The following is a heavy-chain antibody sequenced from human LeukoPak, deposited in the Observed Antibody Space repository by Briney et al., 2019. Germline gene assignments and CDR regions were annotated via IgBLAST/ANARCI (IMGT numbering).Heavy chain of an antibody. V-gene: IGHV4-30-4*03. CDR1: GGSISSGDYY. CDR3: TCHSGWSGPSE. D-gene: IGHD6-19*01. J-gene: IGHJ4*02. Sequence: SETLSLTCTVSGGSISSGDYYWSWIRQPPGKGLEWIGYIYYSGSTYYNPSLKSRVTISVDTSKNHFSLELTSVTAADTAVYYCTCHSGWSGPSEWGQGTLVIVSS. CDR2: IYYSGST.